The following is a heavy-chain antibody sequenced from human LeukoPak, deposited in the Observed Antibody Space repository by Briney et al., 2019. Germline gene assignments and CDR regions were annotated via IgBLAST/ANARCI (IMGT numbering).Heavy chain of an antibody. CDR1: GFTFSSYE. J-gene: IGHJ3*02. D-gene: IGHD3-3*01. V-gene: IGHV3-7*01. CDR3: ARDTDDFQGLDI. CDR2: INLDGNAR. Sequence: GGSLRLSCAASGFTFSSYEMNWVRQAPGKGLECVANINLDGNARFYVDSVKGRFTISRDNNKNSVYLHMNSLRAEDTAVYYCARDTDDFQGLDIWGQGTMVTVSS.